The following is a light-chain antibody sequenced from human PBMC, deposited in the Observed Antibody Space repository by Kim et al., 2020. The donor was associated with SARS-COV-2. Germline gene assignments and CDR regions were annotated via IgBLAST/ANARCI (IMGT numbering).Light chain of an antibody. Sequence: DIQMTQSPSSLSASVGDRVTITCRASQGIRNYLAWYQQKPGKVPKLLIYAASTLQSGVPSRFSGSGSGTDFTLTISSLQPEDVATYYSPKYKSATLTFGGGTKVDI. CDR2: AAS. J-gene: IGKJ4*01. CDR1: QGIRNY. V-gene: IGKV1-27*01. CDR3: PKYKSATLT.